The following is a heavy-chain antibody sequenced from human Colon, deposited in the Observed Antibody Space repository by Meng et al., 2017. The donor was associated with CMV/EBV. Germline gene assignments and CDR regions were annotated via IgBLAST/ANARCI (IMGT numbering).Heavy chain of an antibody. Sequence: GGSLRLSCAASGFTFDDYAMHWVRHAPGKGLEWVSSITWNSGRTGYVDSVEGRFTISRDNAKNSLYLQMNGLRAEETALYYCAKDISPVGGSTGYHGMDVWGQGTTVTVSS. D-gene: IGHD1-7*01. CDR1: GFTFDDYA. J-gene: IGHJ6*02. CDR3: AKDISPVGGSTGYHGMDV. CDR2: ITWNSGRT. V-gene: IGHV3-9*01.